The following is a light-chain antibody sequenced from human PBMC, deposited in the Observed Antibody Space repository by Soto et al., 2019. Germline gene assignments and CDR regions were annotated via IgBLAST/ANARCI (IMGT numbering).Light chain of an antibody. V-gene: IGLV2-23*01. CDR3: CSYASSSTYV. CDR2: EGS. J-gene: IGLJ1*01. CDR1: SSDVGNYNL. Sequence: QSALTQPASVSGSPGQSITISCTGTSSDVGNYNLVSWYQHDPGKAPKLLIYEGSKRPSGVSDRFSGSKSGNTASLTISGXXAEDEADYYCCSYASSSTYVFGTGTKLTVL.